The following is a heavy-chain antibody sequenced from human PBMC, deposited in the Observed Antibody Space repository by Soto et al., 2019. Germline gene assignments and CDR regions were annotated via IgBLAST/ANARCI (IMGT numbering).Heavy chain of an antibody. CDR3: ARTVVAAYYYYMDV. Sequence: GGSLRLSCAASGFTFDDYGMSWVRQAPGKGLEWVSGINWNGGSTGYADSVKGRFTISRDNAKNSLYLQMNSLRAEDTALYHCARTVVAAYYYYMDVWGKGTTVTVSS. J-gene: IGHJ6*03. CDR1: GFTFDDYG. V-gene: IGHV3-20*01. D-gene: IGHD2-15*01. CDR2: INWNGGST.